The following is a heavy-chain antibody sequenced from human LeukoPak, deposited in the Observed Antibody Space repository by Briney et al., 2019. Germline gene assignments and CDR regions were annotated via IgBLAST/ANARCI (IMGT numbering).Heavy chain of an antibody. CDR3: ARSSGVAGHFDY. CDR2: IYTSGST. Sequence: RSSETLSLTCTVSGGSISSYYWSWLRQPAGKGLEWIGRIYTSGSTNYNPSLKSRVTMSVDTSKNQFSLKLSSVTAADTAVYYCARSSGVAGHFDYWGQGTLVTVSS. CDR1: GGSISSYY. D-gene: IGHD6-19*01. J-gene: IGHJ4*02. V-gene: IGHV4-4*07.